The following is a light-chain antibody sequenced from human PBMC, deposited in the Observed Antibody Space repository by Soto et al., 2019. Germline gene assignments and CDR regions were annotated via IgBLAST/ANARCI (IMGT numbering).Light chain of an antibody. V-gene: IGKV3-15*01. CDR1: QNIYYN. J-gene: IGKJ1*01. CDR3: LQDHNLWA. CDR2: RAS. Sequence: ILMTQSPATLSVSPGDIATLSCRASQNIYYNVAWYQHIPGQAPRLLIYRASTRAPGVPARFSGSGSGTEFTLTISSLQPEDFTVYSCLQDHNLWAFGQGTKVEI.